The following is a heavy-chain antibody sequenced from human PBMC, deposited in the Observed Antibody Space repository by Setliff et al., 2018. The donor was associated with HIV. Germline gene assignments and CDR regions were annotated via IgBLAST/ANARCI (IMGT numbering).Heavy chain of an antibody. Sequence: GESLKISCAASGFSFRTYSMNWVRQAPGWGLEWISYLASSSSTTYYAASVKGRFTISRDDAKNSLFLQMNNLRADDTAVYYCARDRVPMSFDGLSVWGQGTMVTVSS. V-gene: IGHV3-48*01. J-gene: IGHJ3*01. CDR3: ARDRVPMSFDGLSV. CDR2: LASSSSTT. CDR1: GFSFRTYS. D-gene: IGHD3-10*02.